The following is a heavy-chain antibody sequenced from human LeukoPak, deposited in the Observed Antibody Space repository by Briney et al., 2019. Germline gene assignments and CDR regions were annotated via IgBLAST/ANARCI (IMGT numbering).Heavy chain of an antibody. CDR3: ARDRPYDILTGYDAFDI. CDR1: GGSTSSYY. D-gene: IGHD3-9*01. V-gene: IGHV4-59*12. Sequence: SETLSLTCTVSGGSTSSYYWSWIRQPPGKGLEWIGYIYYSGSTNYNPSLKSRVTISVDTSKNQFSLKLSSVTAADTAVYYCARDRPYDILTGYDAFDIWGQGTMVTVSS. CDR2: IYYSGST. J-gene: IGHJ3*02.